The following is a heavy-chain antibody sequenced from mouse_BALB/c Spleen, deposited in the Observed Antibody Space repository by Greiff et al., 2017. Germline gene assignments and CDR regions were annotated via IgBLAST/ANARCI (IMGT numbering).Heavy chain of an antibody. CDR2: INPSNGRT. J-gene: IGHJ2*01. V-gene: IGHV1S81*02. D-gene: IGHD3-3*01. CDR3: AGDLDY. CDR1: GYTFTSYW. Sequence: VQLQQPGADLVKPGASVKLSCKASGYTFTSYWMHWVKQRPGQGLEWIGEINPSNGRTNYNEKFKSKATLTVDKSSSTAYMQLSSLTSEDSAVYYCAGDLDYWGKDTTHTVSS.